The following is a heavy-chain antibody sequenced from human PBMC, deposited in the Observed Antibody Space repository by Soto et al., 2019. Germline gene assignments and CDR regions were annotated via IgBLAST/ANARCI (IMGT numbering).Heavy chain of an antibody. D-gene: IGHD3-10*01. V-gene: IGHV4-4*07. CDR2: IYTSGST. CDR1: GGSISSYY. Sequence: SETLSPTCTVSGGSISSYYWSWIRQPAGKGLEWIGRIYTSGSTNYNPSLKSRVTMSVDTSKNQFSLKLSSVTAADTAVYYCAGLFGEFLYYGMDVWGQGTTVTVSS. J-gene: IGHJ6*02. CDR3: AGLFGEFLYYGMDV.